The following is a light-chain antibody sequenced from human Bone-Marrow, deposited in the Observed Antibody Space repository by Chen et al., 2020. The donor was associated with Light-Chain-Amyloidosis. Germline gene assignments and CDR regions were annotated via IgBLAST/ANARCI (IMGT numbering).Light chain of an antibody. CDR1: SGSVSGSRS. CDR3: VVFLGSGIWE. Sequence: QTVVTQEPSFSVSPGEPVTPTCGLSSGSVSGSRSPTWYQQTPGQPPRTLIGSTKTRSSGVPDRFSASILGNKAALTITGVQVDDEADYYCVVFLGSGIWEFGGGTKLTVL. J-gene: IGLJ3*02. CDR2: STK. V-gene: IGLV8-61*01.